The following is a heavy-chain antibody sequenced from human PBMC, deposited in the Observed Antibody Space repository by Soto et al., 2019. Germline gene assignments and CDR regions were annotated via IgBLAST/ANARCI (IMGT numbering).Heavy chain of an antibody. CDR2: LWYDGSNK. CDR3: ARDDAYYYGSGSYFLDWYFDL. D-gene: IGHD3-10*01. J-gene: IGHJ2*01. CDR1: GFTFSSYG. Sequence: QVQLVESGGGVVQPGRSLRLSCAASGFTFSSYGMHWVRQAPGKGLEWVAVLWYDGSNKYYADSVKGRFTISRDNSKNTLYLQMNSLRAEDTAVYYCARDDAYYYGSGSYFLDWYFDLWGRGTLVTVSS. V-gene: IGHV3-33*01.